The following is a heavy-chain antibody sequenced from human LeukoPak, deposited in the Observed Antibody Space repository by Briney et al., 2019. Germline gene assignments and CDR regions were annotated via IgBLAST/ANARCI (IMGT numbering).Heavy chain of an antibody. D-gene: IGHD2-8*01. CDR3: AKGMAYYYYYMDV. CDR2: ISGSGGST. J-gene: IGHJ6*03. CDR1: GFTFSSYA. V-gene: IGHV3-23*01. Sequence: GGSLRLSCAASGFTFSSYAMSWVRQAPGKGLEWVSAISGSGGSTYYADSVKGRFTISRDNSKSTLYLQMNGLRAEDTAVYYCAKGMAYYYYYMDVWGKGTTVTVSS.